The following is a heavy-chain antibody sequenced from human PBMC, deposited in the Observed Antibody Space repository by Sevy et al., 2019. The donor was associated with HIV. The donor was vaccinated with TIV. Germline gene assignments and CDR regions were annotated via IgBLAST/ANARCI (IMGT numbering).Heavy chain of an antibody. Sequence: SETLSLTCTVSGGSISSSSYYWGWIRQPPGKGLEWIGSIYYSGSTYYNPSLKSRVTISVDTSKNQFSLKLSSVTTADTAVYYCASSEPHYDFWSGFDYWGQGTLVTVSS. V-gene: IGHV4-39*01. CDR2: IYYSGST. CDR1: GGSISSSSYY. CDR3: ASSEPHYDFWSGFDY. D-gene: IGHD3-3*01. J-gene: IGHJ4*02.